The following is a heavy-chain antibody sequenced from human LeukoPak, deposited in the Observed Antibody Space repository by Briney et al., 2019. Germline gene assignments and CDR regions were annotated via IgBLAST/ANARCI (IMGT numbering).Heavy chain of an antibody. D-gene: IGHD1-26*01. CDR1: GYDFSRYG. CDR3: VREVGSTRVEFAF. J-gene: IGHJ4*02. V-gene: IGHV1-18*01. Sequence: ASVKVSCKASGYDFSRYGISWVRQAPGQGLEFMGWISVPTGNTNYAQKLQGRLTMTTDTSTDTAYMELKSLSSDDTALYFCVREVGSTRVEFAFWGQGTLVTVSS. CDR2: ISVPTGNT.